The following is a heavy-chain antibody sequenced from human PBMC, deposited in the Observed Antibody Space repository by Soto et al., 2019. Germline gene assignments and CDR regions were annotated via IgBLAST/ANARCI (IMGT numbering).Heavy chain of an antibody. CDR3: AGVIRGAYYNSPLDT. CDR1: GYTFTVYF. J-gene: IGHJ5*02. CDR2: INPYSGGA. Sequence: ASVKVSCKASGYTFTVYFMHLVRQAPGQGLEWMGWINPYSGGADYAQSFQGRVTMTRDTSISTVYMELSRLRFDDTAVYYCAGVIRGAYYNSPLDTWGQGTVVTVSS. V-gene: IGHV1-2*02. D-gene: IGHD3-10*01.